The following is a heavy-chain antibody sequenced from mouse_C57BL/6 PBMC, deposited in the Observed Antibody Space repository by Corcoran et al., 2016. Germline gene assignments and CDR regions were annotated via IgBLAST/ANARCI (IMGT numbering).Heavy chain of an antibody. D-gene: IGHD2-1*01. CDR3: SMIYYGNSWFAY. Sequence: QVQLQQSGAELVKPGASVKISCKASGYAFSSYWMNWVKQRPGKGLEWIGQVYPGDGDTNYNGKFKGKATLTADKSASTAYMKLSSLTSEDSAGYFCSMIYYGNSWFAYWGQGTLVTVSA. CDR2: VYPGDGDT. J-gene: IGHJ3*01. CDR1: GYAFSSYW. V-gene: IGHV1-80*01.